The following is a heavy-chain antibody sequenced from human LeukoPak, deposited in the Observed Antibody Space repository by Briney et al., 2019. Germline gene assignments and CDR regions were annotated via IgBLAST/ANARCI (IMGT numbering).Heavy chain of an antibody. CDR1: GSSISTYY. J-gene: IGHJ5*02. V-gene: IGHV4-59*08. CDR3: ARHLGNWFDL. CDR2: IYYSGST. Sequence: SETLSLTCTVSGSSISTYYWSWIRQPPGKGLEWIGYIYYSGSTKYNPSLKSRVTISVDTSKNQFSLNLSSVTAADTAVYYCARHLGNWFDLWGQGALVIVSS.